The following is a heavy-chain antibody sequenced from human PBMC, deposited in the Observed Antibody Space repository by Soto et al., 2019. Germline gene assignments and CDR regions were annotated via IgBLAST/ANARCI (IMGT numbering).Heavy chain of an antibody. V-gene: IGHV3-23*01. D-gene: IGHD4-17*01. Sequence: EVQLLEPGGGLVQPGGSLRLSCAASGFTFSSFFMSWVRQAPGKGLDWVSGIGANGGGTYYADSVKGRFIISRDNSKNTLYLQMTRLRAEDTAVYYCARDPNGDYLGAFEFWGQKTMVTVSS. CDR3: ARDPNGDYLGAFEF. CDR2: IGANGGGT. J-gene: IGHJ3*01. CDR1: GFTFSSFF.